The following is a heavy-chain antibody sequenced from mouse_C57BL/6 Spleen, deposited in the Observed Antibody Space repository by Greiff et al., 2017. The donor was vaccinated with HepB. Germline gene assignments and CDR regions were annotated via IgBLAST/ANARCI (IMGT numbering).Heavy chain of an antibody. CDR1: GFTFSSYA. CDR2: ISDGGSYT. J-gene: IGHJ3*01. Sequence: DVKLVESGGGLVKPGGSLKLSCAASGFTFSSYAMSWVRQTPEKRLEWVATISDGGSYTYYPDNVKGRFTISRDNAKNNLYLQMSHLKSEDTAMYYCAREHGPFAYWGQGTLVTVSA. V-gene: IGHV5-4*01. CDR3: AREHGPFAY.